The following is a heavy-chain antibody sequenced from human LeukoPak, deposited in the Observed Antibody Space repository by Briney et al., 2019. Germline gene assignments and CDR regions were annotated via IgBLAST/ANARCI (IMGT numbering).Heavy chain of an antibody. CDR3: AKDSYSKGDY. V-gene: IGHV3-7*05. J-gene: IGHJ4*02. CDR2: IKQDGSES. D-gene: IGHD4-11*01. Sequence: PEGSLRLSCAASGFSFSNYWMSWVRQAPGKGLEWVANIKQDGSESYYVGSVKGRFTISRDNAKNSLYLQMNSLRAEDTAVYYCAKDSYSKGDYWGQGTLVTVSS. CDR1: GFSFSNYW.